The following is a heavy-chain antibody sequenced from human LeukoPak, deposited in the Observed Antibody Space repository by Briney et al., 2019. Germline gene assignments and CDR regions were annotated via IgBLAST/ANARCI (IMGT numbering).Heavy chain of an antibody. J-gene: IGHJ4*02. CDR3: AKSPNYDILTGYPVGYFDY. CDR1: GFTFDDYA. Sequence: GGSLRLSCAASGFTFDDYAMHWVRQAPGKGLEWVSGISWNSGSIGYADSVKGRFTISRDNAKNSLYLRMNSLRAEDTALYYCAKSPNYDILTGYPVGYFDYWGQGTLVTVSS. D-gene: IGHD3-9*01. V-gene: IGHV3-9*01. CDR2: ISWNSGSI.